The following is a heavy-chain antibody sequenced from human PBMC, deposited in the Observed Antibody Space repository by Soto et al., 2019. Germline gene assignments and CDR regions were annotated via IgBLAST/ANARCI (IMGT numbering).Heavy chain of an antibody. Sequence: EVQLLESGGGLVQPGGSLRLSCEASGFTFSNYAMSWVRQAPGKGLEWVSAITGGGGDTYHADSVKGRFTISRDNSKNTLYLQMNSLRVDDTAVYFCANHLAGQGYYYYYMDVCGEGTTVTVSS. J-gene: IGHJ6*03. CDR3: ANHLAGQGYYYYYMDV. CDR1: GFTFSNYA. V-gene: IGHV3-23*01. CDR2: ITGGGGDT.